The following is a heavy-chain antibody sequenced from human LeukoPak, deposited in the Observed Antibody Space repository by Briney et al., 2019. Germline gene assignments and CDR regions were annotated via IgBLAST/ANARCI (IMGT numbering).Heavy chain of an antibody. Sequence: ASVKVSCKASGGTFSSYAISWVRQAPGQGLEWMGGIIPIFGTANYAQKFQGRVTITVDESMSTAYMELSSLRSEDTAVYYCARGPLSRCSGGSCYSQEYDYWGQGTLVTVSS. CDR3: ARGPLSRCSGGSCYSQEYDY. D-gene: IGHD2-15*01. V-gene: IGHV1-69*13. CDR1: GGTFSSYA. CDR2: IIPIFGTA. J-gene: IGHJ4*02.